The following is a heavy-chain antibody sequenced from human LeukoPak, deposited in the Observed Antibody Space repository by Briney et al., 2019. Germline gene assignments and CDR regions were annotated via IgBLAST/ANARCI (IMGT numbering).Heavy chain of an antibody. CDR2: ISGNGFST. V-gene: IGHV3-64*01. Sequence: GESLRLSCAASGFTFSSCPMHWVRQAPGKGLEYVSAISGNGFSTYYANSVRGRFTISRDNAKNTLYLHMDSLRVEGMGVYYCVREYPSGSSDCWGRGTLVTVSS. J-gene: IGHJ4*02. CDR3: VREYPSGSSDC. D-gene: IGHD1-26*01. CDR1: GFTFSSCP.